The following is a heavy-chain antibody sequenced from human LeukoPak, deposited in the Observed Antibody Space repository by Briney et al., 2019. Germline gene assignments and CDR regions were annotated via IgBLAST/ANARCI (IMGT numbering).Heavy chain of an antibody. CDR1: GFTFSSYA. CDR3: AKDEAYSGRAYGMDV. J-gene: IGHJ6*02. Sequence: PGGSLRLSCAASGFTFSSYAMSWVRQAPGKGLEWVSVVSGSGGSTYYAGSVKGRFTISRDNSKNTLYLQMNSLRAEDTAVYYCAKDEAYSGRAYGMDVWGQGTTVTVSS. D-gene: IGHD1-26*01. V-gene: IGHV3-23*01. CDR2: VSGSGGST.